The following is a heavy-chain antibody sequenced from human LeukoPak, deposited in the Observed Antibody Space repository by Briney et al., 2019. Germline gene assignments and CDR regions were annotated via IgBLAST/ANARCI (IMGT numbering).Heavy chain of an antibody. Sequence: KPSETLSLTCTVSGGSISSSSYYWGWIRQPPGKGLEWIGSIYYSGSAYYNPSLKSRVTISVDTSKNQFSLKLSSVTAADTAVYYCARREPAVDYWGQGTLVTVSS. CDR2: IYYSGSA. J-gene: IGHJ4*02. CDR3: ARREPAVDY. CDR1: GGSISSSSYY. V-gene: IGHV4-39*01.